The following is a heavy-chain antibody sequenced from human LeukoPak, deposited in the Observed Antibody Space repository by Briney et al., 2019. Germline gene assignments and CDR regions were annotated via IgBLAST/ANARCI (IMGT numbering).Heavy chain of an antibody. J-gene: IGHJ4*02. Sequence: PSETLSLTCDVSGGTFSGYYWSWIRQPPGKGLEWIGEINHSGSSSYKPSLNSRVTISVDTSKNQFRQKLSSVTAADTAVYYCARGKRISRIVRGGLVPQNDYWGQGTLVTVSS. D-gene: IGHD3-22*01. V-gene: IGHV4-34*01. CDR2: INHSGSS. CDR1: GGTFSGYY. CDR3: ARGKRISRIVRGGLVPQNDY.